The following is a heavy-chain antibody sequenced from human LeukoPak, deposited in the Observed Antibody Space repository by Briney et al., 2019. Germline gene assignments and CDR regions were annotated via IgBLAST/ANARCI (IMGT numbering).Heavy chain of an antibody. CDR3: TTANIVVVPAARYYVDV. Sequence: GGSLRLSCAASGFTFSNAWMSCVRQAPGEGLEWVGRIKSKTDGGTTDYAAPVKGRFTISRDDSKNTLYLQMNSLKTEDTAVYYCTTANIVVVPAARYYVDVWGKGTTVTVSS. D-gene: IGHD2-2*01. J-gene: IGHJ6*03. CDR1: GFTFSNAW. CDR2: IKSKTDGGTT. V-gene: IGHV3-15*01.